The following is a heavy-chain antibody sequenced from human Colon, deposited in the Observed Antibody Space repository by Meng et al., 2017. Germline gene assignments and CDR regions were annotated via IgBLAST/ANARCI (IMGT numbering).Heavy chain of an antibody. CDR3: AIGPWELDY. Sequence: GPRLVRPSDTLSLTCHVYGVSLRSGSHSWNWIRQTPGKGLEWIGYMYFSGSTNYNPSLKSRVTMSVDTSKNQFSLKLSSVTAADTAVYYCAIGPWELDYWGQGLLVTVSS. CDR1: GVSLRSGSHS. V-gene: IGHV4-61*01. D-gene: IGHD1-26*01. J-gene: IGHJ4*02. CDR2: MYFSGST.